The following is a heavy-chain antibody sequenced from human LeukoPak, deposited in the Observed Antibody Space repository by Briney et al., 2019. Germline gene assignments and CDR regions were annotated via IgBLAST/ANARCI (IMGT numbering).Heavy chain of an antibody. CDR3: ARDLRGRSWSYFFDY. CDR2: ISNSATFI. J-gene: IGHJ4*02. Sequence: GGSLRLSCAASGFTFSTYTMNWVRQAPGKGLEWVSSISNSATFIDYADSVKGRFTISRDNAKNSVYLQMSSLRAEDTAVYYCARDLRGRSWSYFFDYWGQGTLVTVSS. D-gene: IGHD1-26*01. CDR1: GFTFSTYT. V-gene: IGHV3-21*01.